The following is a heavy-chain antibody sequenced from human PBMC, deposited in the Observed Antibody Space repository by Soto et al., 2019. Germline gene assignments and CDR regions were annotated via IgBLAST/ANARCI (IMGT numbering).Heavy chain of an antibody. CDR1: GGSIRSYY. Sequence: SETLSLTCSVSGGSIRSYYWSWIRQPPGKGLEWIGDSSYSGSSNYNPSLMSRVTISVDTSKNQFSLRLNSVTAADTAVYYCATINYYDSSPSLGHWGQGTLGTVSA. CDR2: SSYSGSS. J-gene: IGHJ4*02. D-gene: IGHD3-22*01. V-gene: IGHV4-59*01. CDR3: ATINYYDSSPSLGH.